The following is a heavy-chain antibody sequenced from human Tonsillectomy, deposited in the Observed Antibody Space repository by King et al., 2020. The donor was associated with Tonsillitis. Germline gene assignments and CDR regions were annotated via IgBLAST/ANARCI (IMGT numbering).Heavy chain of an antibody. CDR2: AYFSGNT. Sequence: LQLQESGPGLVKPSETLSLTCTVSGGSIRSTSYYWGWIRQPPGKGLEWIGSAYFSGNTYFNPSLKSRVTISVDTSKNQFSLKLTSVTAADMAVYYCARDERDFNVGRWLDCWGQGSLVTVSS. V-gene: IGHV4-39*02. D-gene: IGHD1-26*01. CDR1: GGSIRSTSYY. J-gene: IGHJ5*01. CDR3: ARDERDFNVGRWLDC.